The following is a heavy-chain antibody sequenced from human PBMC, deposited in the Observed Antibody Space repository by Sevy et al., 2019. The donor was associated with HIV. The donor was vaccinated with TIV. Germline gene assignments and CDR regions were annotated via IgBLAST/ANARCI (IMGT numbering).Heavy chain of an antibody. CDR3: ARDRVQYTSTPTGGMDV. V-gene: IGHV3-11*06. CDR2: ISSSSSYT. D-gene: IGHD4-4*01. CDR1: GFTFSDYY. J-gene: IGHJ6*02. Sequence: GGSLRLSCAASGFTFSDYYMSWIRQAPGKGLEWVSYISSSSSYTNYEDSVKGRFTISRDNAKNSLYLQMNGLRAEDRAVYYCARDRVQYTSTPTGGMDVWGQGTTVTVSS.